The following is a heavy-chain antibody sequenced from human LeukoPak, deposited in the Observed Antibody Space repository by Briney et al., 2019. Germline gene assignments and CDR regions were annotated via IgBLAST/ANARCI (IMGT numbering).Heavy chain of an antibody. CDR1: GFTFSSYA. V-gene: IGHV3-30*04. D-gene: IGHD1-1*01. CDR3: ARDRWRDYYFDY. Sequence: GGSLRLSCAASGFTFSSYAMHWVRQAPGKGLEWVAVISYDGSNKYYADSVKGRFTISRDSSKNTLYLQMNSLRAEDTAVYYCARDRWRDYYFDYWGQGTLVTVSS. CDR2: ISYDGSNK. J-gene: IGHJ4*02.